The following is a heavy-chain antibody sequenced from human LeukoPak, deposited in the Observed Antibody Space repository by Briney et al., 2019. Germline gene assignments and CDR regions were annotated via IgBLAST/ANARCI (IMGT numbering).Heavy chain of an antibody. Sequence: SETLSLTCAVYGGSFSGYYWSWIRQPPGKGLEWIGEINHSGSTNYNPSLKSRVTISVDTSENQFSLKLSSVTAADTAVYYCARGLGLSSDDAFDIWGQGTMVTVSS. CDR2: INHSGST. CDR3: ARGLGLSSDDAFDI. V-gene: IGHV4-34*01. CDR1: GGSFSGYY. J-gene: IGHJ3*02. D-gene: IGHD6-25*01.